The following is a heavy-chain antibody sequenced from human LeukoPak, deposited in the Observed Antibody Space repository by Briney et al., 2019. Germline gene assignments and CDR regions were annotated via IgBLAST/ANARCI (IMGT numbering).Heavy chain of an antibody. CDR3: ACLGVPGSYKHFFDY. CDR1: GFTFSSYG. D-gene: IGHD3-10*01. CDR2: ISGSGGAT. V-gene: IGHV3-23*01. Sequence: PGGSLRLSCAASGFTFSSYGMSWVRQASGKGLEWVSAISGSGGATYYADSVKGRFTISRDNAKNTLYLQMNSLRAEDTALYYCACLGVPGSYKHFFDYWGQGTLVTVSS. J-gene: IGHJ4*02.